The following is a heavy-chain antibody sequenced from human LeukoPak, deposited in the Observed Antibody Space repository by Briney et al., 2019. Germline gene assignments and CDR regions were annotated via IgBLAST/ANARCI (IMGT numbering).Heavy chain of an antibody. J-gene: IGHJ4*02. CDR1: GFTFSSYT. CDR2: ISSSSSYI. CDR3: ARDRRTMTTCDY. D-gene: IGHD4-17*01. Sequence: GGSLRLSCAASGFTFSSYTMNWVRQAPGKGLEWASSISSSSSYIYYADSVKGRFTISRDNAKNSLYLQMNSLRAEDTAVYYCARDRRTMTTCDYWGQGGLVTVSS. V-gene: IGHV3-21*01.